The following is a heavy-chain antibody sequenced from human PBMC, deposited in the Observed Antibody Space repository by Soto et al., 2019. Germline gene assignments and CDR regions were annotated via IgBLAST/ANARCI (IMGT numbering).Heavy chain of an antibody. CDR3: ARHRPYSSEPDAFDI. CDR1: GGSISSSSYY. J-gene: IGHJ3*02. Sequence: SETLSLTCTVSGGSISSSSYYWGWIRQPPGKGLEWIGSIYYSGSTYYNPSLKSRVTISVVTSKNQFSLKLSSVTAADTAVYYCARHRPYSSEPDAFDIWGQGTMVTVSS. V-gene: IGHV4-39*01. D-gene: IGHD6-19*01. CDR2: IYYSGST.